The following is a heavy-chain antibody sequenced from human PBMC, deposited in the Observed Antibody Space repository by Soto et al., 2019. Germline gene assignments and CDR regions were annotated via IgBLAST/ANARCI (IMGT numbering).Heavy chain of an antibody. Sequence: PGGSLRLSCAASGFTFSSYAMSWVRQAPGKGLEWVSAISGSVGSTYYADSVKGRFTISRDNSKNTLYLQMNSLRAEDTAVYYCAKDKGRIIMIVVVPPGAFDIWGQGTLVTVSS. CDR3: AKDKGRIIMIVVVPPGAFDI. CDR2: ISGSVGST. V-gene: IGHV3-23*01. CDR1: GFTFSSYA. J-gene: IGHJ3*02. D-gene: IGHD3-22*01.